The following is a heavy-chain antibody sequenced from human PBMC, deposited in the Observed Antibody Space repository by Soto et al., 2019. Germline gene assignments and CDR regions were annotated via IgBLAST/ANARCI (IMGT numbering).Heavy chain of an antibody. CDR3: ARDGGYGTTFDY. D-gene: IGHD5-12*01. V-gene: IGHV3-30-3*01. Sequence: PGGSLRLSCAASGFTFSSYAMHWVRQAPGKGLEWVAVISYDGSNKYYADSVKGRFTISRDNAKNMVYLQMDSLKAEDTAVYYCARDGGYGTTFDYWGQGALVTVSS. CDR1: GFTFSSYA. J-gene: IGHJ4*02. CDR2: ISYDGSNK.